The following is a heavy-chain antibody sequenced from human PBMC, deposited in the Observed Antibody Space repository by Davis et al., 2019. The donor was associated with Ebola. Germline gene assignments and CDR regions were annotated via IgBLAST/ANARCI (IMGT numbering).Heavy chain of an antibody. CDR2: IKQDGSEK. D-gene: IGHD4-17*01. CDR3: ARHDYGDYRLFDY. J-gene: IGHJ4*02. V-gene: IGHV3-7*01. CDR1: GFTSSSYW. Sequence: GESLKISCAASGFTSSSYWMSWVRQAPGKGLEWVANIKQDGSEKYYVDSVKGRFTISRDNAKNSLYLQMNSLRAEDTAVYSCARHDYGDYRLFDYWGQGTLVTVSS.